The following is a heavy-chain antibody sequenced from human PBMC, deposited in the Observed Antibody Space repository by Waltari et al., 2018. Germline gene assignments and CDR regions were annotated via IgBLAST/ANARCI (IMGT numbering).Heavy chain of an antibody. V-gene: IGHV2-5*02. CDR1: GFSFSTSGVG. CDR2: VYWDGSQ. D-gene: IGHD3-9*01. Sequence: QITLKESGPTLVKRTQTLTLTCAFSGFSFSTSGVGVGWIRQPPGKALEWLAFVYWDGSQRYSPSLKGRLTITKDTSEDQVVLTMTNMDPVDTATYFCAHRPSHYDIFSGYYNYFDYWGQGILVTVSS. CDR3: AHRPSHYDIFSGYYNYFDY. J-gene: IGHJ4*02.